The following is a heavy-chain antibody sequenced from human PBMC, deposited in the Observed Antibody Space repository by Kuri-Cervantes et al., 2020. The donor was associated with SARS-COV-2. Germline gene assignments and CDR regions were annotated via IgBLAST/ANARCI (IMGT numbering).Heavy chain of an antibody. Sequence: GSLRLSCTVSGDSISSYSWTWIRQPPGEGLEWIGSISYSGSTNYNPPLESRVTISVDTSKNPFSLKLTSVTAADTAVYYCARGTRRQWELLLYWGQGTLVTVSS. CDR1: GDSISSYS. V-gene: IGHV4-59*01. J-gene: IGHJ4*02. CDR3: ARGTRRQWELLLY. CDR2: ISYSGST. D-gene: IGHD1-26*01.